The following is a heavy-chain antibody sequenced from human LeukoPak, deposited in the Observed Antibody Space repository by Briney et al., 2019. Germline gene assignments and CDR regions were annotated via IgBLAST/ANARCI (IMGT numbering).Heavy chain of an antibody. Sequence: GGSLRLSCAASGXTFSSYSMNWVRQAPGKGLEWVSSISSSSSYMYYADSVKGRFTISRDNAKNSLYLQMNSLRAEDTAVYYCARGRVVVAVSDYWGQGTLVTVSS. CDR1: GXTFSSYS. V-gene: IGHV3-21*01. D-gene: IGHD6-19*01. J-gene: IGHJ4*02. CDR3: ARGRVVVAVSDY. CDR2: ISSSSSYM.